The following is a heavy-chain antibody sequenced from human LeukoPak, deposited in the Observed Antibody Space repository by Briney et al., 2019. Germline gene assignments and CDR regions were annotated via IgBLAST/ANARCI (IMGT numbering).Heavy chain of an antibody. Sequence: SGGSLRLSCAASGFSLSTFWMHWVRQAPGKGLAWVSRIDYDGITTTYADSVKGRFTISRDNAKNTLYLQMNSLRAEDTAVYYCTHLGWFDPWGQGTLVTVSS. CDR1: GFSLSTFW. V-gene: IGHV3-74*01. CDR3: THLGWFDP. CDR2: IDYDGITT. J-gene: IGHJ5*02.